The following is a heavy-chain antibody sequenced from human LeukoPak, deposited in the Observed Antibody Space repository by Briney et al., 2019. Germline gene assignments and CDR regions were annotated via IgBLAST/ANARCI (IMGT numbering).Heavy chain of an antibody. V-gene: IGHV1-69*13. D-gene: IGHD3-10*01. CDR3: AREWAGYGSGSYYYY. Sequence: PVASVTVSCKASGGIFSSYAISWVRQAPGQGLEWMGGIIPLFGTANYAQKFLGRVIITADESTTTTHMYLSSLKSEDTAVYYCAREWAGYGSGSYYYYWGQGTLVTVSS. J-gene: IGHJ4*02. CDR1: GGIFSSYA. CDR2: IIPLFGTA.